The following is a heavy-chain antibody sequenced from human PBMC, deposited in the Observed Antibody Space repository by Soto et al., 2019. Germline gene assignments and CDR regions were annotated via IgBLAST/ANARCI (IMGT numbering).Heavy chain of an antibody. Sequence: EVQLVESGGGLVQPGGSLSLACAASGFTVSTKYMSGVRQAPGKGLEWVSVIYSGGSTFYADSVRGRFTISRDNSKNTVNLQMNSLRAEDTAVYYCARDPWAADYWGQGTLVTVSS. D-gene: IGHD3-16*01. J-gene: IGHJ4*02. CDR2: IYSGGST. CDR1: GFTVSTKY. CDR3: ARDPWAADY. V-gene: IGHV3-66*01.